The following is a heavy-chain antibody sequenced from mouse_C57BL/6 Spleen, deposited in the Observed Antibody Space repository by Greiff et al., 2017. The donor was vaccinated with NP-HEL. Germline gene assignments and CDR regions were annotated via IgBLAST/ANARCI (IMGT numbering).Heavy chain of an antibody. J-gene: IGHJ4*01. CDR2: ISGGGGNT. V-gene: IGHV5-9*01. CDR3: ARPAPYAMDY. CDR1: GFTFSSYT. Sequence: EVKVEESGGGLVKPGGSLKLSCAASGFTFSSYTMSWVRQTPEKRLEWVATISGGGGNTYYPDSVKGRFTISRDNAKNTLYLQMSSLRSEDTALYYCARPAPYAMDYWGQGTSVTVSS.